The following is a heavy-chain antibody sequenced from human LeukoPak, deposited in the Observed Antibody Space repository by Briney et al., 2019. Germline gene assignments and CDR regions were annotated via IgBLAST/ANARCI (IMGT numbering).Heavy chain of an antibody. Sequence: GGSLRLSCAASGFTFSSYGMHWVRQAPGKGLEWVAVISYDGSNKYYADSVKGRFTISRDNSKNTLYLQMNSLRAEDTAVYYCAKDRVYGDIYYYYGMDVWGQGTTVTVSS. J-gene: IGHJ6*02. CDR2: ISYDGSNK. CDR3: AKDRVYGDIYYYYGMDV. V-gene: IGHV3-30*18. CDR1: GFTFSSYG. D-gene: IGHD4-17*01.